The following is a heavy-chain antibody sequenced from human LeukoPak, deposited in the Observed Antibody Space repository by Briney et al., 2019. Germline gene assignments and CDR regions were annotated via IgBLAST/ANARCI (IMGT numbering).Heavy chain of an antibody. CDR2: INPNSGGT. V-gene: IGHV1-2*06. Sequence: ASVKVSCKASGYTFTGYYMHWVRQAPGQGLEWMGRINPNSGGTNYAQKFQGRVTMTRDTSISTAYMELSRLRSDDTAVDYCAREFYDSSGYYYSHLDYWGQGTLVTVSS. CDR1: GYTFTGYY. J-gene: IGHJ4*02. CDR3: AREFYDSSGYYYSHLDY. D-gene: IGHD3-22*01.